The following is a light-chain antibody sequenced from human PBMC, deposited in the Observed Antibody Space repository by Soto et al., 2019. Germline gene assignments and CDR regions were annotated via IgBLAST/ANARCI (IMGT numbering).Light chain of an antibody. V-gene: IGLV1-44*01. J-gene: IGLJ3*02. CDR3: AAWDDSLNARV. CDR2: SNN. CDR1: SSNIGSNT. Sequence: QSVLTQPPSASGTPGQRVTISCSGSSSNIGSNTVNWYQQLPGTAPKLLIYSNNQRPSGVPDRFSGSKSGTSASLAISGLQSEYEADYYCAAWDDSLNARVFGGGTKLTVL.